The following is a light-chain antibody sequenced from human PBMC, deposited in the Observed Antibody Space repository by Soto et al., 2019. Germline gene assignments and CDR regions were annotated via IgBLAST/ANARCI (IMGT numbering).Light chain of an antibody. CDR3: QKAYSTPWT. V-gene: IGKV1-39*01. Sequence: EIQMTQSPSSLSVYVVEIVTITCRASQSISTYLHWYQQKPGTAPKLLIYATSNLQSGVPSRFSGSGSGTDFTLTINSLQPEDFATYYCQKAYSTPWTCGQGTKVDIK. J-gene: IGKJ1*01. CDR2: ATS. CDR1: QSISTY.